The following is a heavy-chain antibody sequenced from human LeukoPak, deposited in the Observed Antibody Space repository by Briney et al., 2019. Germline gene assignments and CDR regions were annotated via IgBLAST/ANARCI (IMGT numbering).Heavy chain of an antibody. V-gene: IGHV3-7*01. CDR3: ARDLDYDFWSGYLDY. CDR1: GFTFSSYW. CDR2: IKQDGSEK. Sequence: PGGSLRLSCAASGFTFSSYWMSWVRQAPGKGLERVANIKQDGSEKYYVDSVKGRFTISRDNAKNSLHLQMNSLRAEDTAVYYCARDLDYDFWSGYLDYWGQGTLVTVSS. J-gene: IGHJ4*02. D-gene: IGHD3-3*01.